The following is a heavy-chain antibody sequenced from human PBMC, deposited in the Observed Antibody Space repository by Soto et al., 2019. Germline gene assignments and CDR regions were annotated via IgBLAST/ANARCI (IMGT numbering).Heavy chain of an antibody. V-gene: IGHV1-18*01. J-gene: IGHJ4*02. D-gene: IGHD4-17*01. Sequence: ASVKVSCKASGYTLTSYGISWVRQAPGQGLEWMGWISAYNGNTNYAQKLQGRVTMTTDTSTSTAYMELRSLRSDDTAVYYCARGVHTAYGDYAGDYWGQGTLVTVSS. CDR1: GYTLTSYG. CDR3: ARGVHTAYGDYAGDY. CDR2: ISAYNGNT.